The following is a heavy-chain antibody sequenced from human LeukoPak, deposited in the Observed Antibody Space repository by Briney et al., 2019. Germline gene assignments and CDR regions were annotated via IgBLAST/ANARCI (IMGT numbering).Heavy chain of an antibody. CDR3: ARAPKNLRFLAWLPRTASLDP. CDR2: MNPNSGNT. D-gene: IGHD3-3*01. CDR1: GYTFTSYD. Sequence: GASVKVSCKASGYTFTSYDINWVRQAAGQGLEWMGWMNPNSGNTGYAQKFQGRVTMTRNTSISTAYMELSSLRSEDTAVYYCARAPKNLRFLAWLPRTASLDPWGQGTLVTVSS. V-gene: IGHV1-8*01. J-gene: IGHJ5*02.